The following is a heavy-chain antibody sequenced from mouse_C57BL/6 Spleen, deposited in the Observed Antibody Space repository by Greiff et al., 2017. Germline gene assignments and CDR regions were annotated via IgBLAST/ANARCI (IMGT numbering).Heavy chain of an antibody. D-gene: IGHD1-1*01. CDR2: IDPADGDT. J-gene: IGHJ3*01. CDR1: GFNIKDYY. V-gene: IGHV14-1*01. CDR3: TTDYYGSSPAY. Sequence: VQLQQSGAELVRPGASVKLSCTASGFNIKDYYMHWVKQRPEQGLAWIGRIDPADGDTEYAPKFQGKATMTADTSSNTAYLQLSSLTSEDTAVYYCTTDYYGSSPAYWGQGTLVTVSA.